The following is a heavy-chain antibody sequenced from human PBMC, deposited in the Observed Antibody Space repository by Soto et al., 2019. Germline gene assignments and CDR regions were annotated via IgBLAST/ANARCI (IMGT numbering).Heavy chain of an antibody. D-gene: IGHD6-6*01. J-gene: IGHJ4*02. CDR1: GFTFRSYW. V-gene: IGHV3-74*01. Sequence: GGSLRLSCAASGFTFRSYWMQWVRQAPGKGLVWVSWINSDGSSTSYADSVKGRFTISRDNAKNTLYLQMNSLRAEDTAVYYCASGGSSLNFDSWGQGTLVTVAS. CDR3: ASGGSSLNFDS. CDR2: INSDGSST.